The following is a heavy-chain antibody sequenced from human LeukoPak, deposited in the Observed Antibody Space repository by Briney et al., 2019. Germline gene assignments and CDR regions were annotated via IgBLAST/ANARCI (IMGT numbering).Heavy chain of an antibody. Sequence: SETLSLTCTVSGGSISSGSYYWSWIRQPAGKGLEWIGRIYTSGSTNYNPSLKSRVTISVDTSKNQFSLKLSSVTAADTAVYYCARLTHYYDSSGYYYEGPVFDYWGQGTLVTVSP. CDR3: ARLTHYYDSSGYYYEGPVFDY. J-gene: IGHJ4*02. D-gene: IGHD3-22*01. CDR1: GGSISSGSYY. V-gene: IGHV4-61*02. CDR2: IYTSGST.